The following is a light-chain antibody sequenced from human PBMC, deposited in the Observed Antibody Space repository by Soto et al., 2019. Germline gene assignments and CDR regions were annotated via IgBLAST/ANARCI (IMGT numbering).Light chain of an antibody. Sequence: EIVLTQSPGTLSLSPGERATLSCRASQSVSSSYLAWYQQKPGQAPRLLIYGASSRATGIPDRFSGSGSGTDFTLTISRLEPEDFAVYYCQHYGGSQYTFGQGTKLEIK. J-gene: IGKJ2*01. CDR2: GAS. CDR3: QHYGGSQYT. CDR1: QSVSSSY. V-gene: IGKV3-20*01.